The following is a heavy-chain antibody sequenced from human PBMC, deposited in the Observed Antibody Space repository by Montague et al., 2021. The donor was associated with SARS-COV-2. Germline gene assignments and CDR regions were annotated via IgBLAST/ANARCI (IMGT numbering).Heavy chain of an antibody. CDR3: ARHVSNLRAAVDYFDY. CDR2: IFHTGDS. J-gene: IGHJ4*02. CDR1: GGTISTDNLYWY. V-gene: IGHV4-39*01. Sequence: SETLSLTCLVSGGTISTDNLYWYLAWLRQPPGKGLEWIGRIFHTGDSYYNPSLNTRVTISIDTSRNHFSLSLTSVTAPDTAVYYCARHVSNLRAAVDYFDYWGQGTPVTVSS. D-gene: IGHD5/OR15-5a*01.